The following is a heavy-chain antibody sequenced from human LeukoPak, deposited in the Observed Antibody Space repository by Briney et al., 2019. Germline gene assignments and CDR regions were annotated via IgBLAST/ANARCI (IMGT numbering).Heavy chain of an antibody. CDR2: IFHSGTT. J-gene: IGHJ6*03. V-gene: IGHV4-38-2*02. CDR3: AKSIASAGTNSCYYMDV. CDR1: GYSISTGYY. Sequence: SETLSLTCTVSGYSISTGYYWGWIRQSPEKGLEWIGSIFHSGTTYYNPSLKSRVTLSVDTSKNQFSLRLSSVTAADTAVYFCAKSIASAGTNSCYYMDVWGKGTTVTVSS. D-gene: IGHD6-13*01.